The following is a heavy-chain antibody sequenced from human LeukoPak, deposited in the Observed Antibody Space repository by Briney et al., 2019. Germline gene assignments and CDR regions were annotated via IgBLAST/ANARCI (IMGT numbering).Heavy chain of an antibody. CDR2: INPNSGGT. CDR1: GYTFTGYY. J-gene: IGHJ4*02. CDR3: ARVRYCSGGSCYWSSDY. D-gene: IGHD2-15*01. Sequence: ASVKVSCKASGYTFTGYYMHWVRQAPGQGLEWMGCINPNSGGTNYAQKFQGRVTMTRDTSISTAYMELSRLRSDDTAVYYCARVRYCSGGSCYWSSDYWGQGTLVTVSS. V-gene: IGHV1-2*02.